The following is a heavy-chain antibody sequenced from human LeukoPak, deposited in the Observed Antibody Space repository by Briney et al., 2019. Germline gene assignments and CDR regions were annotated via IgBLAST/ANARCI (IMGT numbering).Heavy chain of an antibody. V-gene: IGHV4-61*02. Sequence: SQTLCLTCTVSGGSISSGSYYWSWIRQPAGKGLEWIGRIYTSGSTNYNPSLKSRVTILVDTSKNQFSLKLSSVTAADTAVYYCARDFEGYCSSTSCLRSDAFDIWGQGTMVTVSS. CDR2: IYTSGST. CDR3: ARDFEGYCSSTSCLRSDAFDI. D-gene: IGHD2-2*01. CDR1: GGSISSGSYY. J-gene: IGHJ3*02.